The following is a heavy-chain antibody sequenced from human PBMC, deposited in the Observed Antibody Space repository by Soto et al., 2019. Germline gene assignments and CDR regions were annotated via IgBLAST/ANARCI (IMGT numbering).Heavy chain of an antibody. J-gene: IGHJ4*02. CDR1: GFTVRSEF. V-gene: IGHV3-66*01. Sequence: EVQLVESGGGLVQPGGSLRLSCAASGFTVRSEFMSWVRQAPGKGLEWVSILHRDGNTYYANSVKGRFTISRDNSKNTLYLQMNSLRAEDTSVYYCATRGEWGQGTLVTVSS. CDR2: LHRDGNT. CDR3: ATRGE. D-gene: IGHD2-21*01.